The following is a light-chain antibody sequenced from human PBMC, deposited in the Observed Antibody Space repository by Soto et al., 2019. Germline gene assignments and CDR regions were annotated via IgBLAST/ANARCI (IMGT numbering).Light chain of an antibody. Sequence: QSVLTQPPSVSAAPGQNVAISCSGGSSNIGKNFVSWYQQVPGAAPKVLIYENDKRLSGIPDRFSGSRSGTSVTLAIAGLQTGDEADYYCASWHSSLYGVVFGGGTKLTVL. V-gene: IGLV1-51*02. J-gene: IGLJ3*02. CDR2: END. CDR1: SSNIGKNF. CDR3: ASWHSSLYGVV.